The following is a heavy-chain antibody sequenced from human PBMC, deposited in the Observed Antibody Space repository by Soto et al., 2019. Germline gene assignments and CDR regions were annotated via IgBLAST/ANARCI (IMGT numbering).Heavy chain of an antibody. V-gene: IGHV1-46*01. Sequence: GTSVKVSCNASGYTFTSYYMHWVRQAPGQGLEWMGIINPSGGSTSYAQKFQGRVTMTRDTSTSTVYMELSSLRSEDTAVYYCAREGEGILRFLEWSRPAHGMDVWGQGTTVTVSS. D-gene: IGHD3-3*01. J-gene: IGHJ6*02. CDR3: AREGEGILRFLEWSRPAHGMDV. CDR1: GYTFTSYY. CDR2: INPSGGST.